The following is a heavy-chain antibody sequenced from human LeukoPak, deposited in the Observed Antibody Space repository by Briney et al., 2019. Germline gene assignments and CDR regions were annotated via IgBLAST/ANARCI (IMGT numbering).Heavy chain of an antibody. Sequence: GGSLRLSCAASGFTFSSYSMNWVRQAPRKGLEWVSYISSSSSSTYYADSVKGRFTISRDNAKNSLYLQMNSLRAEDTAVYYCARLYSELAGFDYWGQGTLVTVSS. CDR2: ISSSSSST. J-gene: IGHJ4*02. CDR3: ARLYSELAGFDY. D-gene: IGHD6-13*01. V-gene: IGHV3-48*01. CDR1: GFTFSSYS.